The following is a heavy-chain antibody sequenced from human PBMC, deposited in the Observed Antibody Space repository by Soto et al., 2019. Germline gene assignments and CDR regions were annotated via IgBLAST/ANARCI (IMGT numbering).Heavy chain of an antibody. CDR3: ARVTVTIPGNVNWFDL. V-gene: IGHV4-30-2*01. Sequence: SETLSLTCAVSGGSISSGGYSWSWIRQPPGKGLEWIGYIYHSGSTYYNPSLKSRVTISVDRSKNQFPLKLSSVTAADTAVYYCARVTVTIPGNVNWFDLWGQGTLVTVSS. D-gene: IGHD3-3*01. CDR2: IYHSGST. J-gene: IGHJ5*02. CDR1: GGSISSGGYS.